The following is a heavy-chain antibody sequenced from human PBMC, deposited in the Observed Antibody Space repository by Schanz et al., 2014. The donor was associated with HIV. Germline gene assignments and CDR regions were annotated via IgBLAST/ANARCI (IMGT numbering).Heavy chain of an antibody. J-gene: IGHJ6*02. Sequence: QVQLVESGGGVVQPGRSLGLSWAASGFTFRDYGMHWVRQAPGKGLEWAAVIWNDGRNTFYADSVKGRFTISRDNSKKTVFLQMNNLRAEDTAIYYCVRGQRLNSHSYYRGMAVWGQGTTVAVSS. CDR2: IWNDGRNT. V-gene: IGHV3-33*01. CDR1: GFTFRDYG. D-gene: IGHD6-25*01. CDR3: VRGQRLNSHSYYRGMAV.